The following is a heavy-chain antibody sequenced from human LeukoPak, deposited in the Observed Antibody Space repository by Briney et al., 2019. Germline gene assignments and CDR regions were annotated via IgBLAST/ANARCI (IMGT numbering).Heavy chain of an antibody. V-gene: IGHV3-7*01. Sequence: GGSLRLSCAASGFTFSSYWMSWVRQAPGKGLEWVANIKQDGSEKYYVDSVKGRFTISRDNAKNSLYLQMNSLRAEDTAVYYCARSLYCSSTSCQNWGQGTLVTVST. CDR2: IKQDGSEK. D-gene: IGHD2-2*01. CDR3: ARSLYCSSTSCQN. J-gene: IGHJ4*02. CDR1: GFTFSSYW.